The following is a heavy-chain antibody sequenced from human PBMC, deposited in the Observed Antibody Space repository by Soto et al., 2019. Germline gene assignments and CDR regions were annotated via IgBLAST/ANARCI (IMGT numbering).Heavy chain of an antibody. J-gene: IGHJ4*02. CDR3: AREWGYTVTADY. CDR1: GFTFSSYA. Sequence: QVQLVESGGGVVQPGRSLRLSCAASGFTFSSYAMHWVRQAPGKGLEWVAVISYDGSNKYYADSVKGRFTISRDNSKNTLYLQMNSLRAEDTAVYYCAREWGYTVTADYWGQGTLVTVSS. D-gene: IGHD4-17*01. CDR2: ISYDGSNK. V-gene: IGHV3-30-3*01.